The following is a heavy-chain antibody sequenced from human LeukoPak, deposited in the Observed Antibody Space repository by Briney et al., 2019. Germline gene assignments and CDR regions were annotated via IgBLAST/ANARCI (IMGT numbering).Heavy chain of an antibody. CDR1: GFTFSSYW. CDR2: ISSSGSTI. J-gene: IGHJ6*04. Sequence: GGSLRLSCAASGFTFSSYWMSWVRQAPGKGLEWVSYISSSGSTIYYADSVKGRFTISRDNAKNSLYLQMNGLRAEDTAVYYCAELGITMIGGVWGKGTTVTISS. CDR3: AELGITMIGGV. V-gene: IGHV3-48*03. D-gene: IGHD3-10*02.